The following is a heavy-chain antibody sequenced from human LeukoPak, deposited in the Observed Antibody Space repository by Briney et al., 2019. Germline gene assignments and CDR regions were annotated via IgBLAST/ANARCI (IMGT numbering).Heavy chain of an antibody. V-gene: IGHV3-15*01. CDR2: IKNKTSSGTN. D-gene: IGHD3-3*01. J-gene: IGHJ4*02. CDR1: GFTFSNAC. CDR3: TTVFVFF. Sequence: AGTLTLTCAASGFTFSNACWSWVRQAPGKGLEWVGRIKNKTSSGTNDYPATVKGRSAISTNDPNNTLELQMTNLKTEETSVYYCTTVFVFFWGQRTLVSVFS.